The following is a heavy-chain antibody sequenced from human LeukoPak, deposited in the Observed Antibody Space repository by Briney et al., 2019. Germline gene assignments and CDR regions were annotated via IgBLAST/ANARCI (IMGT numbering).Heavy chain of an antibody. CDR3: ARELRDTAGGFYY. J-gene: IGHJ4*02. D-gene: IGHD5-18*01. CDR2: IYSDGSR. V-gene: IGHV3-66*01. CDR1: GLTVSRNY. Sequence: GGSLRLFCAASGLTVSRNYMGWVRQAPGKGLEWVSLIYSDGSRNYEDTVKGRFTISRDTSKNTLYFQMNRLRAEDTAVYYCARELRDTAGGFYYGGQGTLVTGSS.